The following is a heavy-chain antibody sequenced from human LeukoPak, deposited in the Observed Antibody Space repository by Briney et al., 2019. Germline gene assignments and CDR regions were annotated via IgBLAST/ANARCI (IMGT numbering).Heavy chain of an antibody. CDR1: GFTFSSYS. D-gene: IGHD3-22*01. V-gene: IGHV3-21*01. J-gene: IGHJ3*02. Sequence: GGSLRLSCAASGFTFSSYSMNWVRQAPGKGLEWVSSISSSSSYIYYEDSVKGRFTISRDNAKNSLYLQMNSLRAEETAVYYCARDTPGIVVVINDAFDIWGQGTMVTVSS. CDR2: ISSSSSYI. CDR3: ARDTPGIVVVINDAFDI.